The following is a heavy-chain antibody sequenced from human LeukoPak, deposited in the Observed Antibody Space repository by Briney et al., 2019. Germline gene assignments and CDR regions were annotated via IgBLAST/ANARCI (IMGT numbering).Heavy chain of an antibody. Sequence: SETLSLTCTVSGYSISSGYYWGWIRQPPGKGLEWIGSIYYSGSTYYNPSLKSRVTISVDTSKSQFSLKLSSVTAADTAVYYCARHGNYYGSGSYYWGQGTLVTVSS. V-gene: IGHV4-38-2*02. J-gene: IGHJ4*02. D-gene: IGHD3-10*01. CDR3: ARHGNYYGSGSYY. CDR1: GYSISSGYY. CDR2: IYYSGST.